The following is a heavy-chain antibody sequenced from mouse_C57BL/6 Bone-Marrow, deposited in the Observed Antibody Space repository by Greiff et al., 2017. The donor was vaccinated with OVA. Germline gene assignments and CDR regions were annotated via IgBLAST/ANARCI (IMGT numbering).Heavy chain of an antibody. D-gene: IGHD4-1*01. J-gene: IGHJ2*01. V-gene: IGHV14-3*01. Sequence: VQLQQSVAELVRPGASVKLSCTASGFTIKNTYMHWVKQRPEQGLEWIGRIDPANGNTKYAPKFQGKATITADTSSNTDYLQLSSLTSEKTASDCCASVWDDYWGQGTTLTVSA. CDR2: IDPANGNT. CDR3: ASVWDDY. CDR1: GFTIKNTY.